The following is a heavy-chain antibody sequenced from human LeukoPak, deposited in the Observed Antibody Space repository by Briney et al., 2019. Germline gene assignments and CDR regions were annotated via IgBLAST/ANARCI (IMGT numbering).Heavy chain of an antibody. Sequence: GGSLRLSCAASGFTFSSYGMHWVRQAPGKGLEWVAVISYDGSNKYYADSVKGRFTISRDNSKNTLYLQMNSLRAEDTAVYYCARESGYSYGRGRSPGGWFDPWGQGTLVTVSS. D-gene: IGHD5-18*01. CDR1: GFTFSSYG. V-gene: IGHV3-30*03. CDR3: ARESGYSYGRGRSPGGWFDP. J-gene: IGHJ5*02. CDR2: ISYDGSNK.